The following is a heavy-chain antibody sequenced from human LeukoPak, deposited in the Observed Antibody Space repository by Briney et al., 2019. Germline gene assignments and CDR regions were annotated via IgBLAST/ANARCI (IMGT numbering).Heavy chain of an antibody. Sequence: ASVKVSCKASGYTFTSYGISWVRQAPGQGLEWMGWISAYNGNTNYAQKLQGRVTMTTDTSTSTDYMELRSLRSDDTAVYYCARDPDYDFWSGPGFDYWGQGTLVTVSS. CDR3: ARDPDYDFWSGPGFDY. CDR2: ISAYNGNT. D-gene: IGHD3-3*01. V-gene: IGHV1-18*01. J-gene: IGHJ4*02. CDR1: GYTFTSYG.